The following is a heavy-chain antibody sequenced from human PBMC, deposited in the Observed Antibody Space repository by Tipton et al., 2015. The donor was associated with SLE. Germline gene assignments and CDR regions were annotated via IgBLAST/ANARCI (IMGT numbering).Heavy chain of an antibody. D-gene: IGHD2-2*01. CDR2: ISGSGDST. CDR1: GFTFSSYA. CDR3: AKDIVVVPAAHFDY. V-gene: IGHV3-23*01. Sequence: SLRLSCAASGFTFSSYAMSWVRQAPGKGLEWVSAISGSGDSTYYADSVKGRFTISRDNSKNTLYLQMNSLRAEDTAVYYCAKDIVVVPAAHFDYWGQGTLVTVSS. J-gene: IGHJ4*02.